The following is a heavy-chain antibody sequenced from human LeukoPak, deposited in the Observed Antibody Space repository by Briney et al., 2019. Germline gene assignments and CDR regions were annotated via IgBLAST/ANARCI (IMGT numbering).Heavy chain of an antibody. J-gene: IGHJ4*02. Sequence: SETLSLTCAVYGGSFSGYYWSWIRQPPGKGLEWIGEINHSGSTNYNPSLKSRVTISVDTSKNQFSLKLSSVTAADTAVYYCARDGYNYLGYYFDYWGQGTLVTVSS. CDR1: GGSFSGYY. CDR2: INHSGST. D-gene: IGHD5-24*01. CDR3: ARDGYNYLGYYFDY. V-gene: IGHV4-34*01.